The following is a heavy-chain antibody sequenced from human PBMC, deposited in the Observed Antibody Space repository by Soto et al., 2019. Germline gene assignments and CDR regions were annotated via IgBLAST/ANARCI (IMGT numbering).Heavy chain of an antibody. CDR1: GFTFGTYA. J-gene: IGHJ6*02. Sequence: GGSLRLSCAASGFTFGTYAMNWVRQAPGKGLEWVSSTPGSGGSAYYADSEKGRFTISRDNAKNSLYLQMNSLRDEDTAVYYCARGTGGWYGSYGMDVWGQGTTVTVSS. CDR2: TPGSGGSA. V-gene: IGHV3-23*01. D-gene: IGHD6-19*01. CDR3: ARGTGGWYGSYGMDV.